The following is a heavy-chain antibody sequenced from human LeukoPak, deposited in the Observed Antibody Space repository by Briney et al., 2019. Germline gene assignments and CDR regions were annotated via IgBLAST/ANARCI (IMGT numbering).Heavy chain of an antibody. CDR3: ARLTGDYFDY. V-gene: IGHV4-59*01. Sequence: PSETLSLTCTVSGGSISSYYWSWIRQPPGKGLEWIGYICYSGSTNYNPSLKSRVTISVDTSKNQFSLKLSSVTAADTAVYYCARLTGDYFDYWGQGTLVTVSS. CDR1: GGSISSYY. J-gene: IGHJ4*02. CDR2: ICYSGST. D-gene: IGHD7-27*01.